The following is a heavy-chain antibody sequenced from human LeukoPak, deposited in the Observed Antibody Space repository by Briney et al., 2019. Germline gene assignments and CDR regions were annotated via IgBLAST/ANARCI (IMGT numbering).Heavy chain of an antibody. CDR2: INHSGST. CDR3: ARGPPGIAGRPPPALVPDC. V-gene: IGHV4-34*01. CDR1: GGSFSGYY. Sequence: SETLSLTCAVSGGSFSGYYWSWIRQPPGKGLEWIGEINHSGSTNYNPSLKSRVTISVDTSKNQFSLKLSSVTAADTAVYYCARGPPGIAGRPPPALVPDCWGQGILVAVCS. J-gene: IGHJ4*02. D-gene: IGHD6-6*01.